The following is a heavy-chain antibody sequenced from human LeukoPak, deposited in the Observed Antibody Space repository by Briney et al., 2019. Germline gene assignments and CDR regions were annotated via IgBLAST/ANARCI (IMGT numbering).Heavy chain of an antibody. CDR2: IYYSGNT. D-gene: IGHD3-10*01. Sequence: SETLSLTCAVSGGSISGSSYFWGWIRQPPGKGLEWIGSIYYSGNTYYNPSLKSRVTISVDTSKNQFSLKLSSVTAADTALYYCARLKEGIDYWGQGTLVTVSS. V-gene: IGHV4-39*01. CDR3: ARLKEGIDY. CDR1: GGSISGSSYF. J-gene: IGHJ4*02.